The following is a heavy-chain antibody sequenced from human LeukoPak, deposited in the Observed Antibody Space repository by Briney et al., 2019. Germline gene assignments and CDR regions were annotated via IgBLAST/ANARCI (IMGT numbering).Heavy chain of an antibody. CDR1: GGSFSGYY. J-gene: IGHJ4*02. D-gene: IGHD3-22*01. CDR2: IYYSGST. Sequence: SETLSLTCAVYGGSFSGYYWSWIRQPPGKGLEWIGYIYYSGSTYYNPSLKSRVTISVDTSKNQFSLKLSSVTAADTAVYYCAKYYDSSGYFYWGQGTLVTVSS. CDR3: AKYYDSSGYFY. V-gene: IGHV4-30-4*08.